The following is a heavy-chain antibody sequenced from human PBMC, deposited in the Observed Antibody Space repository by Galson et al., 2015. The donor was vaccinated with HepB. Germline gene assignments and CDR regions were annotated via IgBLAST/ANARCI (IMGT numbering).Heavy chain of an antibody. D-gene: IGHD2-15*01. CDR2: IIPILGIA. CDR3: ARAQGYCSGGSRPCPRRVAYGMDV. J-gene: IGHJ6*02. Sequence: SVKVSCKASGGTFSSYTISWVRQAPGQGLEWMGRIIPILGIANYAQKFQGRVTITADKSTSTAYMELSSLRSEDTAVYYCARAQGYCSGGSRPCPRRVAYGMDVWGQGTTVTVSS. V-gene: IGHV1-69*02. CDR1: GGTFSSYT.